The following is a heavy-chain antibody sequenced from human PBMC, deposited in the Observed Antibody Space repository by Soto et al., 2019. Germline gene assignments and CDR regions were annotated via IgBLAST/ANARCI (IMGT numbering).Heavy chain of an antibody. J-gene: IGHJ4*02. D-gene: IGHD2-15*01. Sequence: SVKVSCKASGYTFTSYAMHWVRQAPGQRLEWMGWINAGNGNTKYSQKFQGRVTITRDTSASTAYMELSSLRSEDTAVYYCARDRFRVVVVVAATLSYWGQGTLVTVSS. CDR2: INAGNGNT. CDR3: ARDRFRVVVVVAATLSY. V-gene: IGHV1-3*01. CDR1: GYTFTSYA.